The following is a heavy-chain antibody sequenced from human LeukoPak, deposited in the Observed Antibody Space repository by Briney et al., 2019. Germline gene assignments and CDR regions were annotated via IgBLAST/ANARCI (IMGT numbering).Heavy chain of an antibody. V-gene: IGHV4-34*01. CDR2: INHSGST. D-gene: IGHD2-15*01. CDR3: AREDRYFQH. CDR1: GGSFSGYY. J-gene: IGHJ1*01. Sequence: SETLSLTCAVYGGSFSGYYWSWIRQPPGKGLEWIGEINHSGSTNYNPPLKSRVTISVDTSKNQFSLKLSSVTAADTAMYYCAREDRYFQHWGQGTLVTVSS.